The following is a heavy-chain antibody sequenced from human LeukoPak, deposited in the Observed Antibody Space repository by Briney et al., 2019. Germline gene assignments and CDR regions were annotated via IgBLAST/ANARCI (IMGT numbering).Heavy chain of an antibody. Sequence: ASVKVSCKASGNTFTSYYMHWVRQAPGQGLEWMGLVNPSGGSTRYAQEFQGRVTMTRDTSTSIVYMELTSLRSEDTAVYYCARGWTTELSAMGYWGQGTLVTVSS. CDR2: VNPSGGST. D-gene: IGHD4-11*01. CDR3: ARGWTTELSAMGY. V-gene: IGHV1-46*01. CDR1: GNTFTSYY. J-gene: IGHJ4*02.